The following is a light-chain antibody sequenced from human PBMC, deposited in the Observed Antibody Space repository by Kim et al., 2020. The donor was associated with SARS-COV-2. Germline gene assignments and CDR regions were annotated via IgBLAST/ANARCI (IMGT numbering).Light chain of an antibody. Sequence: SPGEGAVLSCRARQVVSSTLAWYQQRPGQAPSLLIYGASTRATGIPARFSGSGFGTEFTLTISSLQSEDFTVYYCKQYNNWPPWTFCQGTKVDIK. V-gene: IGKV3-15*01. CDR1: QVVSST. CDR3: KQYNNWPPWT. CDR2: GAS. J-gene: IGKJ1*01.